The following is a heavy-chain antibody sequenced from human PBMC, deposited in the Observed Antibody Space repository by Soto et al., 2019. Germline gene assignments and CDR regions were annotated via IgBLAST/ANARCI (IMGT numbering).Heavy chain of an antibody. J-gene: IGHJ6*02. V-gene: IGHV3-30*18. D-gene: IGHD2-8*01. CDR3: AKGYCTNGVCYLSGYYYYGMDV. Sequence: GGSQRLSCAASGFTFSSYCMHWVRQAPGKGLEWVAVISYDGSNKYYADSVKGRFTISRDNSKNTLYLQMNSLRAEDTAVYYCAKGYCTNGVCYLSGYYYYGMDVWGQGTTVTVSS. CDR1: GFTFSSYC. CDR2: ISYDGSNK.